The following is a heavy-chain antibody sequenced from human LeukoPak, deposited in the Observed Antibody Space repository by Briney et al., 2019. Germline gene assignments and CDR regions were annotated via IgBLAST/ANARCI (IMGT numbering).Heavy chain of an antibody. CDR2: INPNSGGT. J-gene: IGHJ6*03. V-gene: IGHV1-2*02. CDR1: GYTFTGYY. D-gene: IGHD2-21*01. Sequence: GASVKVSCKASGYTFTGYYMHWVRQAPGQGLEWMGWINPNSGGTNYAQKFQGRVTMTRDTSISTAYMELNSLRAEDTAVYYCARLGIPYYYYYMDVWGKGTTVTVSS. CDR3: ARLGIPYYYYYMDV.